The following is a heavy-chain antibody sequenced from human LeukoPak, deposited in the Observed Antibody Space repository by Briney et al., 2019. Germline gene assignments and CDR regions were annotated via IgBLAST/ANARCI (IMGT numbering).Heavy chain of an antibody. D-gene: IGHD3-22*01. Sequence: SETLSLTCTVSGGSISSYYWSWIRQPPGKGLEGIGYMYYNRSTNYNPSLKSRVTISVDTSKNQFSLKLSSVTAADTAVYYCARGGGYFLIDAFDIWGLGTMVTVSS. J-gene: IGHJ3*02. CDR3: ARGGGYFLIDAFDI. CDR2: MYYNRST. CDR1: GGSISSYY. V-gene: IGHV4-59*01.